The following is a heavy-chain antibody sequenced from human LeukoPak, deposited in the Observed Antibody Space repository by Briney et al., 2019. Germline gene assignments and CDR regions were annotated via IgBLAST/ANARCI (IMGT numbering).Heavy chain of an antibody. Sequence: NPAETLSLTCTVSGGSISSGGHYWSWIRQHPGKGLEWIGYIHYSGSTNYNPSLKSRVAISLDTSKNLFSLKLSSVTAADTAVYYCASALYYCYLDVWGKGTTVTVSS. CDR2: IHYSGST. CDR1: GGSISSGGHY. J-gene: IGHJ6*03. CDR3: ASALYYCYLDV. V-gene: IGHV4-31*03.